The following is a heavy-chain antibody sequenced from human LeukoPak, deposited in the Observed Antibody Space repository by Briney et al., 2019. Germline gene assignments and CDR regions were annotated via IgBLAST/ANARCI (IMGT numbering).Heavy chain of an antibody. CDR3: ARSSMVRGVIGLGDAFDI. CDR1: GFTFSSYS. V-gene: IGHV3-48*04. D-gene: IGHD3-10*01. J-gene: IGHJ3*02. Sequence: GGSLRLSCAASGFTFSSYSMNWVRQAPGKGLEWVSYISSSSSTIYYADSVKGRFTISRDNAKNSLYLQMNSLRAEDTAVYYCARSSMVRGVIGLGDAFDIWGQGTMVTVSS. CDR2: ISSSSSTI.